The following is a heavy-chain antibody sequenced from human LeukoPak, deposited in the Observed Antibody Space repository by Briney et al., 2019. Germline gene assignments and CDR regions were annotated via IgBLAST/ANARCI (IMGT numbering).Heavy chain of an antibody. J-gene: IGHJ4*02. D-gene: IGHD2-21*01. CDR3: ITPLPYSAQ. Sequence: PGGSLRLSCSASGLTVTNAWMNWVRQAPGEGLDWVGRIKPKTDGETTEYAAPVKDRFSISRDDSKSMMYLQMNSLKTEDTVVYYCITPLPYSAQGGQGTLVTVSS. CDR1: GLTVTNAW. V-gene: IGHV3-15*07. CDR2: IKPKTDGETT.